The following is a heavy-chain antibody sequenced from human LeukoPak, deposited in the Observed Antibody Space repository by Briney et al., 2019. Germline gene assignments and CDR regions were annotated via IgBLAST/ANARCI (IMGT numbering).Heavy chain of an antibody. CDR3: ARRYYYNLGSFPFDF. Sequence: TWETLSLTCAVSGGPFSGYFWSWIRQSSGKGLEWIGEIHNSGTTNYNPSLNSRVTISEDTSKNQFYLNLSSVTAADTAVYYCARRYYYNLGSFPFDFWGQGTLVTVSS. V-gene: IGHV4-34*01. D-gene: IGHD3-10*01. CDR1: GGPFSGYF. CDR2: IHNSGTT. J-gene: IGHJ4*02.